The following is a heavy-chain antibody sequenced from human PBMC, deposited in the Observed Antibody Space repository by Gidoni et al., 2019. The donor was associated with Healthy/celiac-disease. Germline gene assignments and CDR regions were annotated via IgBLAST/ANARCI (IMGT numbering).Heavy chain of an antibody. D-gene: IGHD3-3*01. V-gene: IGHV3-21*01. J-gene: IGHJ4*02. Sequence: EVQLVESGGGLVKPGGSLRLSCAASGFTFSSYSMNWVRQAPGKGLEWVSSISSSSSYIYYADSVKGRFTISRDNAKNSLYLQMNSLRAEDTAVYYCARNPGFWGGNEDYWGQGTLVTVSS. CDR2: ISSSSSYI. CDR1: GFTFSSYS. CDR3: ARNPGFWGGNEDY.